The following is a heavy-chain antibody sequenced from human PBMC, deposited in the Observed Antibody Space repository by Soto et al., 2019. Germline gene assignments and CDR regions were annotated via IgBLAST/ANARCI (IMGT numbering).Heavy chain of an antibody. J-gene: IGHJ4*02. CDR3: AKPHSYDSSGYYFSY. CDR1: GFTFSSYA. D-gene: IGHD3-22*01. Sequence: GVLRLSCAASGFTFSSYAMSWVRQAPGKGLEWVSAISGSGGSTYYADSVKGRFTISRDNSKNTLYLQMNSLRAEDTAVYYCAKPHSYDSSGYYFSYWGQGTLVTVSS. CDR2: ISGSGGST. V-gene: IGHV3-23*01.